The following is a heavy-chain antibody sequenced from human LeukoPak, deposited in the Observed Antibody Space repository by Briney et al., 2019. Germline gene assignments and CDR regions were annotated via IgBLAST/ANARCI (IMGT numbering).Heavy chain of an antibody. CDR3: ARGEMATIRRYPDAFDI. Sequence: GGSLRLSCAASGFTFSSYAMHWVRQAPGKGLEWVAVISYDGSNKYYADSVKGRFTISRDNSKNTLYLQMNSLRAEDTAAYYCARGEMATIRRYPDAFDIWGQGTMVTVSS. V-gene: IGHV3-30-3*01. CDR1: GFTFSSYA. D-gene: IGHD5-24*01. CDR2: ISYDGSNK. J-gene: IGHJ3*02.